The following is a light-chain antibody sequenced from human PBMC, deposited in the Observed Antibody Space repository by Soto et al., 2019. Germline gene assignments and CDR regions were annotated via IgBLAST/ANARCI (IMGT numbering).Light chain of an antibody. Sequence: AIRMTQSPSSLSASTGDRVTITCRASQGISSYLAWYQQKPGKAPKLLIYAASTFQSGVPSRFSGSGSGTDFTLTISCLQSEDLATYYCQQYYSYPFTFGPGTKVDIK. V-gene: IGKV1-8*01. CDR2: AAS. CDR1: QGISSY. CDR3: QQYYSYPFT. J-gene: IGKJ3*01.